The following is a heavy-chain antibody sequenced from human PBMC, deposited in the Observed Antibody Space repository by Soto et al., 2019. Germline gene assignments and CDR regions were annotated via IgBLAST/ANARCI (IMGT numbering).Heavy chain of an antibody. CDR3: VRCYCSVGSCYACWHFDL. J-gene: IGHJ2*01. CDR2: ISASTRNT. Sequence: QVQLVQSGGEVKKPGASVKVSCRASGYTFSDYAISWVRQAPGQGLEWMGWISASTRNTDQAKNFQGRVIMTLDTSTNTAYMELRSLRSDDTAVYYCVRCYCSVGSCYACWHFDLWGRGTLVTVSS. CDR1: GYTFSDYA. D-gene: IGHD2-15*01. V-gene: IGHV1-18*01.